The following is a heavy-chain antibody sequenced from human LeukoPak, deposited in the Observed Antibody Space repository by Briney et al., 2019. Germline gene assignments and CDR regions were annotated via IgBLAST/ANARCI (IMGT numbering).Heavy chain of an antibody. J-gene: IGHJ4*02. D-gene: IGHD1-20*01. CDR3: ARDNWKESYVDY. Sequence: GGSLRLSCAASGFTFSSYSMNWVRQAPGKGLEWVSSISSSSSYINYADSVKGRFTISRDNAKNSLYLQMNSLRAEDTAVYYCARDNWKESYVDYWGQGTLVTVSS. CDR1: GFTFSSYS. V-gene: IGHV3-21*01. CDR2: ISSSSSYI.